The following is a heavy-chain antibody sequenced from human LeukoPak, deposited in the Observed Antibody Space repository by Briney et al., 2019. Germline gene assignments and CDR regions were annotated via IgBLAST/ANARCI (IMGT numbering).Heavy chain of an antibody. D-gene: IGHD3-10*01. V-gene: IGHV4-4*02. CDR1: GGSISSSNW. Sequence: SETLSLTCAVSGGSISSSNWWSWVRQPPGKGLEWIGEIYHSGSTNYNPSLKSRVTISVDKSKNQFSLKLSSVTAADTAVYYCARDSANYGSGMFDYWGQGALVTVSS. J-gene: IGHJ4*02. CDR3: ARDSANYGSGMFDY. CDR2: IYHSGST.